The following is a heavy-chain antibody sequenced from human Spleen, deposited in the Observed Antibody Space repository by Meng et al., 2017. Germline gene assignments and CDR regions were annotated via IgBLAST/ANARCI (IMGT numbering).Heavy chain of an antibody. CDR2: MKSNVDGGTV. J-gene: IGHJ4*01. CDR1: GFTFSNAW. CDR3: SGHVDY. Sequence: EVQLGESGGGFVKPGGSLRLSCAASGFTFSNAWMTWVRQAPGKGLEWIGRMKSNVDGGTVGYAAAVKGRFFISRDDSENTFYLQMNSLKTEDTAVYYCSGHVDYWGHGTLVTVSS. V-gene: IGHV3-15*01.